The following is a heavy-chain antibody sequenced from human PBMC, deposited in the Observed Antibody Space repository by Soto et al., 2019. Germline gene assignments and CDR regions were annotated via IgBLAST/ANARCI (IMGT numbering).Heavy chain of an antibody. J-gene: IGHJ4*02. V-gene: IGHV4-59*01. CDR1: GGSISGYY. D-gene: IGHD3-22*01. CDR2: IYYSGST. Sequence: SETLPLTCTVSGGSISGYYWSWIRQPPGKGLEWIGYIYYSGSTIYNPSLKSRVTISVDTSKNQFSLKLSSVTAADTAVYYCARARYDSSGYYYFDYWGQGTLVTVS. CDR3: ARARYDSSGYYYFDY.